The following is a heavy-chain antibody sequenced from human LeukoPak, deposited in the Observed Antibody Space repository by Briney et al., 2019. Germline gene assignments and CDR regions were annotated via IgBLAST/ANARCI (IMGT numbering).Heavy chain of an antibody. V-gene: IGHV3-21*01. CDR1: GFTFSSYS. Sequence: KTGGSLRLSCAASGFTFSSYSMNWVRQAPGKGLEWVSSISSSSSYIYYADSVKGRFTISRDNAKNSLYLQMNSLRAEDTAVYYCARSGYCSGGSCYDGDYGMDVWGQGTTVTVSS. D-gene: IGHD2-15*01. J-gene: IGHJ6*02. CDR3: ARSGYCSGGSCYDGDYGMDV. CDR2: ISSSSSYI.